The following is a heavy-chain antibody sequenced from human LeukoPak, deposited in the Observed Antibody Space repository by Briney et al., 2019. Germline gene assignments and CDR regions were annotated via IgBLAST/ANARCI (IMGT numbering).Heavy chain of an antibody. CDR3: ARRGLPYCDFWSGYEPTQPFDY. Sequence: PGGSLRLSCAASGFTFSSYWMSWVRQAPGKGLEWVANIKQDGSEKYYVDSVKGRFTISRDNAKNSLYLQMNSLRAEDTAVYYCARRGLPYCDFWSGYEPTQPFDYWGQGTLVTVSS. CDR2: IKQDGSEK. V-gene: IGHV3-7*01. CDR1: GFTFSSYW. J-gene: IGHJ4*02. D-gene: IGHD3-3*01.